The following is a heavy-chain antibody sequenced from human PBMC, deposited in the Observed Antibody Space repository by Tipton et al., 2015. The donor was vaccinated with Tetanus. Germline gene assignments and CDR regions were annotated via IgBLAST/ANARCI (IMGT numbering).Heavy chain of an antibody. CDR1: GFTFSSYR. J-gene: IGHJ3*01. V-gene: IGHV3-7*01. CDR3: GTSWGSGAFDL. D-gene: IGHD7-27*01. Sequence: SLRLSCAASGFTFSSYRMSWVRQAPGKGLEWVANIKHDGSEKWYAVSVEGRFTISRDNTKNSLYLQMNSLRAEDTALYHCGTSWGSGAFDLWGQGTMVTVSS. CDR2: IKHDGSEK.